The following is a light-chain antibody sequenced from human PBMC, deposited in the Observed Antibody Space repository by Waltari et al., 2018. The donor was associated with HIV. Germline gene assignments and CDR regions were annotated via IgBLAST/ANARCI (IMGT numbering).Light chain of an antibody. CDR2: GAS. Sequence: ILMTQSPATVSVSPGERVTLSCTASHSIFNNVAWYQQRRGQAPRLVIYGASTRVTGVPDRFRGSGSGTEFTLTISSVQSEDFALYFCQQYNDWLALTFGGGTKVE. CDR1: HSIFNN. J-gene: IGKJ4*01. V-gene: IGKV3-15*01. CDR3: QQYNDWLALT.